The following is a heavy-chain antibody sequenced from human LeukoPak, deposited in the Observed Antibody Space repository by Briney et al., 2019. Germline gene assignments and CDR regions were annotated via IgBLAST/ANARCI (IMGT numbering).Heavy chain of an antibody. Sequence: GGSLRLSCAASGFTFTSYGMHWVRQAPGKGLEWVAVIWYDGSNKYYADSVKGRFTISRDNSKNTLYLQMNSLRAEDTAVYYCARDAGRYFDWLGYWGQGTLVTVSS. CDR3: ARDAGRYFDWLGY. CDR1: GFTFTSYG. J-gene: IGHJ4*02. CDR2: IWYDGSNK. D-gene: IGHD3-9*01. V-gene: IGHV3-33*08.